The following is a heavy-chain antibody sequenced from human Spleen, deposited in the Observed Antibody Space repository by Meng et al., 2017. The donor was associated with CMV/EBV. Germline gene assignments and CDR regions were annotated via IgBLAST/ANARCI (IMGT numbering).Heavy chain of an antibody. J-gene: IGHJ5*02. V-gene: IGHV1-2*06. Sequence: SCKSSGYTFRSRYLPWVRQAPAQGLEWMGRIDPKSGGTRYAQKFQGRVTMTRDTSITTAYMEVNRLRSDDTAVYYCARQRVVATFFDPWGQGTLVTVSS. CDR2: IDPKSGGT. CDR3: ARQRVVATFFDP. CDR1: GYTFRSRY. D-gene: IGHD5-12*01.